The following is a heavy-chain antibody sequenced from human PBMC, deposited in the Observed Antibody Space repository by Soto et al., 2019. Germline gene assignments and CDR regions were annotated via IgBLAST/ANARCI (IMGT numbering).Heavy chain of an antibody. CDR1: GFTFSNYA. D-gene: IGHD6-6*01. V-gene: IGHV3-23*01. J-gene: IGHJ4*02. CDR2: ISSAVNT. CDR3: AKQLRDGTSSPYYFDY. Sequence: GGSLRLSCAGSGFTFSNYAMRWGRQAPGKGLEWVSAISSAVNTYYADSVKGRFTISRDNSKNTLSLQMNSLRAEDTAVYYCAKQLRDGTSSPYYFDYWGQGTLVTVSS.